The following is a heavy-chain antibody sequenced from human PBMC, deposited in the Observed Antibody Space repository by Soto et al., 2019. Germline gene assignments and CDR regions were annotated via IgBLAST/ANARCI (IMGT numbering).Heavy chain of an antibody. J-gene: IGHJ4*02. V-gene: IGHV1-69*06. CDR2: IIPIFGTA. CDR1: GGTFSSYA. CDR3: ERVREVATMGSYFDY. D-gene: IGHD5-12*01. Sequence: SVKVSCKASGGTFSSYAISWVRQAPGQGLEWMGGIIPIFGTANYAQKFQGRVTITADKSTSTAYMELSSLRSEDTAVYYCERVREVATMGSYFDYWGQGTLVPVSS.